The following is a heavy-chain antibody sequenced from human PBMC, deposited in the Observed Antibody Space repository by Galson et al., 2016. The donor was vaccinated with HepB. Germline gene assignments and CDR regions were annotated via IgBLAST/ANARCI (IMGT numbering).Heavy chain of an antibody. CDR2: ISYDGRKK. V-gene: IGHV3-30*04. J-gene: IGHJ4*02. D-gene: IGHD2-15*01. CDR3: ASFPIAATPIDF. Sequence: SLRLSCAASGFTFRSYAMHRVRQAPGKGLEWMAVISYDGRKKYYADSVKGRFTISRNNSKNTLYLLMNSLRSEDTAVYYCASFPIAATPIDFWGQGTLVTVSS. CDR1: GFTFRSYA.